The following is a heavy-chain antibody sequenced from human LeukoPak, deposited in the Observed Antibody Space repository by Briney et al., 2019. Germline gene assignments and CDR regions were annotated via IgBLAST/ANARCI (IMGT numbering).Heavy chain of an antibody. J-gene: IGHJ6*03. Sequence: GGSLRLSCAASGFTFSDYYMSWIRQAPGKGLEWVSYISSSGSTIYYADSVKGRFTISRDNAKNSLYLQMNSLRAEDTAVYYCARPILATDYYYYYMDVWGKGTTVTVSS. CDR3: ARPILATDYYYYYMDV. CDR1: GFTFSDYY. D-gene: IGHD5-12*01. CDR2: ISSSGSTI. V-gene: IGHV3-11*04.